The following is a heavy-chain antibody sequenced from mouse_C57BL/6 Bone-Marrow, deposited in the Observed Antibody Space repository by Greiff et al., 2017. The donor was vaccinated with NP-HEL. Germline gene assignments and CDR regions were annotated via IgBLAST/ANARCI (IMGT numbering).Heavy chain of an antibody. CDR2: IYPRSGNT. CDR1: GYTFTSYG. V-gene: IGHV1-81*01. CDR3: ARRDAY. Sequence: VQVVESGAELVRPGASVKLSCKASGYTFTSYGISWVKQRTGQGLEWIGEIYPRSGNTYYNEKFKGKATLTADKSSSTAYMELRSLTSEDSAVYFCARRDAYWGQGTTLTVSS. J-gene: IGHJ2*01.